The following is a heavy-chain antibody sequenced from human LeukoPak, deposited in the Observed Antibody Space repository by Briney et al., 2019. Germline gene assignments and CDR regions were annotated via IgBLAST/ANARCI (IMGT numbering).Heavy chain of an antibody. Sequence: GASVKVSCKVSGYTLTELSMHWVRRAPGKGLEWMGGFDPEDGETIYAQKFQGRVTMTTDTSTSTAYMELRSLRSDDTAVYYCARVSYAVTAIIPWGQGTLVTVSS. V-gene: IGHV1-24*01. CDR2: FDPEDGET. J-gene: IGHJ5*02. CDR3: ARVSYAVTAIIP. D-gene: IGHD2-21*02. CDR1: GYTLTELS.